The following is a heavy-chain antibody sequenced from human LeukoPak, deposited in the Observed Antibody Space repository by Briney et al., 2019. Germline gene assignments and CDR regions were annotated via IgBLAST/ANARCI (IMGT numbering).Heavy chain of an antibody. J-gene: IGHJ6*02. V-gene: IGHV4-31*03. Sequence: PSETLSLTCTVSGGSISSGGYYWSWIRQHPGKGLEWIGYIYYSGSTYYNPSLKSRVTISVDTSKNQFSLKLSSVTAADTAVYYCARDCPLLRYFDWLPTYYYYGMDIWGQGTTVTVSS. D-gene: IGHD3-9*01. CDR3: ARDCPLLRYFDWLPTYYYYGMDI. CDR1: GGSISSGGYY. CDR2: IYYSGST.